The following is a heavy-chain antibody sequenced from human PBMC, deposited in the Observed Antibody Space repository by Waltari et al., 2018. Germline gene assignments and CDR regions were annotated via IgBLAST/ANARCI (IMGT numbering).Heavy chain of an antibody. CDR3: ARIPDSSSLSLDP. J-gene: IGHJ5*02. CDR1: GGSISSYY. V-gene: IGHV4-59*01. CDR2: IYYSGST. Sequence: VKPSETLSLTCTVSGGSISSYYWSWIRQPPGKGLEWIGYIYYSGSTNYNPSLKSRVTISVDTSKNQFSLKLSSVTAADTAVYYCARIPDSSSLSLDPWGQGTLVTVSS. D-gene: IGHD6-6*01.